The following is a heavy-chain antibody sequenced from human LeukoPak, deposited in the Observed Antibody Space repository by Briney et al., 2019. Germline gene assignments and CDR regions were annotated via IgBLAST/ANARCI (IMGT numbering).Heavy chain of an antibody. CDR1: GFTFSSYA. J-gene: IGHJ4*02. CDR3: AKDLRYSYGLY. V-gene: IGHV3-23*01. Sequence: GGSLRLSCAASGFTFSSYAMSWVRQALGKGLEWVSAISGSGGSTYYADSVKGRFTISRDNSKNTLYLQMNSLRAEDTAVYYCAKDLRYSYGLYWGQGTLVTVSS. CDR2: ISGSGGST. D-gene: IGHD5-18*01.